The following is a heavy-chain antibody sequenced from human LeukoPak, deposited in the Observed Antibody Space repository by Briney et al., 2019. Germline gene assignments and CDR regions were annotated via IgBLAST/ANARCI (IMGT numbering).Heavy chain of an antibody. J-gene: IGHJ3*02. CDR1: GFTFSDYY. CDR2: ISSSGSTI. D-gene: IGHD3-22*01. CDR3: ARVPNYYDSSGYYQGVDAFDI. V-gene: IGHV3-11*01. Sequence: GGSLRLSCAASGFTFSDYYMSWIRQAPGKGLEWVSYISSSGSTIYYADSVKGRFTISRDNAKNSLYVQMNSLRAEDTAVYYCARVPNYYDSSGYYQGVDAFDIWGQGTMVTVFS.